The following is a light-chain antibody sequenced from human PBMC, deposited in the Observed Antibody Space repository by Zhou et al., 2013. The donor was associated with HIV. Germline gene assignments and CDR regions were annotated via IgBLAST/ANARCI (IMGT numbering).Light chain of an antibody. Sequence: DIQMTQSPSNLSASVGDRVTLTCRASRQITTSLAWYQQKPGTAPKLLISEVSTLESGVPSRFSGSGSGTDFTLTISSLQPDDFATYYCQQSYTTPRTFGPGTTVDV. CDR1: RQITTS. J-gene: IGKJ3*01. CDR3: QQSYTTPRT. CDR2: EVS. V-gene: IGKV1-5*03.